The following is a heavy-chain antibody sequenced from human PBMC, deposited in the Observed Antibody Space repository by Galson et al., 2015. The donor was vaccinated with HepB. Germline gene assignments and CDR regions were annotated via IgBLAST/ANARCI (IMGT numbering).Heavy chain of an antibody. CDR1: GSTLSSYW. V-gene: IGHV3-74*01. D-gene: IGHD2-15*01. J-gene: IGHJ5*02. Sequence: SLRLSCAASGSTLSSYWMSWVRQAPGKGLVWVSRITNDGSTTNYADSVKGRFTISRDNAKNTLYLQMTSLRAEDTAVYYCARAGGGLDLWGQGTLVTVSS. CDR3: ARAGGGLDL. CDR2: ITNDGSTT.